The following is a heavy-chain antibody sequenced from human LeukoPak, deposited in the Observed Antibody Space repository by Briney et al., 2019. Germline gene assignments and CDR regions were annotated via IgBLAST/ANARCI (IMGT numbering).Heavy chain of an antibody. CDR2: IGGSADYT. V-gene: IGHV3-23*01. J-gene: IGHJ4*02. CDR1: GFTFASFA. D-gene: IGHD2-2*01. CDR3: AKEFVSRSSLTFDY. Sequence: PGGSLRLSCAASGFTFASFAMAWVRQAPGKGLEWVSAIGGSADYTFYADSVRGRFSFSRDSSKNTLYLQMISLRAEDTAIYYCAKEFVSRSSLTFDYWGQGTLVTVSS.